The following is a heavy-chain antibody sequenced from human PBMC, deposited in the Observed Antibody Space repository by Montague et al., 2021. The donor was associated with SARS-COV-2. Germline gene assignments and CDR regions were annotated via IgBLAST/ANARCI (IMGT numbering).Heavy chain of an antibody. CDR1: GGSISSSSYY. D-gene: IGHD2-15*01. V-gene: IGHV4-39*01. CDR2: IYYSGST. CDR3: ARRARWNIVVVVGDRHAFDI. Sequence: SETLSLTCTVSGGSISSSSYYWGWIRQPPGKGLEWIGSIYYSGSTYYNPSLKSRVTISVDTSKNQFSLNLGSVTAADTAVYYCARRARWNIVVVVGDRHAFDIWGQGTMVTVSS. J-gene: IGHJ3*02.